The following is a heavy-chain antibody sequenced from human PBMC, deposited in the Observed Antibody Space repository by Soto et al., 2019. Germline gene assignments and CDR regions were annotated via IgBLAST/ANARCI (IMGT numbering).Heavy chain of an antibody. V-gene: IGHV1-2*02. CDR2: INPTSGGT. D-gene: IGHD4-17*01. J-gene: IGHJ4*02. Sequence: QVQLVQSGAEVKKPGASVKVSCKTSGYTFAAYYIHWIRQAPGQGLEWMGWINPTSGGTVYAQNFQDRVTMISDTSISAAYMELRRLNSDDTAVYYCARDPDYGDYWGYFFDSWSQGTPVTVSS. CDR1: GYTFAAYY. CDR3: ARDPDYGDYWGYFFDS.